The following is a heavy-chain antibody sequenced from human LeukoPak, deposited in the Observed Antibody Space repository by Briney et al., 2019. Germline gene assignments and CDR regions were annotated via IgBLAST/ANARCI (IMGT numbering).Heavy chain of an antibody. CDR2: LHKRGT. Sequence: SETLSLTCTVSSGSIRSDYWKWMTHSPGKGLEGRRYLHKRGTMYKPSLNSRVSISVDTSINQFSLKLSAVTAADTAVYYCAILGVTIPFGCWGQGTLVTVSS. D-gene: IGHD3-3*01. V-gene: IGHV4-59*08. J-gene: IGHJ4*02. CDR1: SGSIRSDY. CDR3: AILGVTIPFGC.